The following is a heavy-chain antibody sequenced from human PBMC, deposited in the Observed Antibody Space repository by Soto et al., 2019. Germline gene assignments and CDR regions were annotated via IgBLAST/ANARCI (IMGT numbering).Heavy chain of an antibody. CDR2: IIPMFGTP. D-gene: IGHD3-22*01. CDR1: GGTFSSYA. V-gene: IGHV1-69*01. Sequence: QVQLVQSGAEVKKPGSSVKVSCKASGGTFSSYAISWVRQAPGQGLEWMGGIIPMFGTPNYAQKFHGRVTITADESTRTASMELSSLRSEDTAVYYCARDQGPGYYYYGMDVWGQGTTVTVSS. J-gene: IGHJ6*02. CDR3: ARDQGPGYYYYGMDV.